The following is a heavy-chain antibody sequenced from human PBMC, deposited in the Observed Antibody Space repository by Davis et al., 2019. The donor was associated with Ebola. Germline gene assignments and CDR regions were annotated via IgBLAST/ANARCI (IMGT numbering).Heavy chain of an antibody. D-gene: IGHD1-26*01. V-gene: IGHV3-30*18. Sequence: GESLKISCAASGFTFSSYGMHWVRQAPGKGLEWVAVISYDGSNKYYADSVKGRFTISRDNSKNTLYLQMNSLRAEDTAVYYCAKDREWELLYYYYGMDVWGQGTTVTVSS. J-gene: IGHJ6*02. CDR2: ISYDGSNK. CDR3: AKDREWELLYYYYGMDV. CDR1: GFTFSSYG.